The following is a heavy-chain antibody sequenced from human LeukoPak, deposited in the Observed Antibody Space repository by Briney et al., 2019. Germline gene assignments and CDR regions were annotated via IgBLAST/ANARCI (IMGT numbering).Heavy chain of an antibody. Sequence: ASVKVSCKASGYTFTSYAMHWVRQAPGQRLEWMGWINAGNGNTKYSQEFQGRVTITRDTSASTAYMELSSLRSEDMAVYYCAKGDEVITTFVADKPTDEGVYWGQGTLVTVSS. D-gene: IGHD3-22*01. V-gene: IGHV1-3*03. CDR1: GYTFTSYA. J-gene: IGHJ4*02. CDR2: INAGNGNT. CDR3: AKGDEVITTFVADKPTDEGVY.